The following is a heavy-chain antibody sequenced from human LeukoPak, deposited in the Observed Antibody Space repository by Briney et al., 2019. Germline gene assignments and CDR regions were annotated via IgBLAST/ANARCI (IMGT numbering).Heavy chain of an antibody. Sequence: GGSLRLSCAASGFTFSTYAIIWVRQAPGKGLEWVSGISGNGGTTYNADSVKGRCTISRDNSKNTLHLQMNSLRVEDTATYYCARGRTGAGKYYFDYWGQGTVVTVSS. D-gene: IGHD3/OR15-3a*01. V-gene: IGHV3-23*01. CDR2: ISGNGGTT. CDR1: GFTFSTYA. J-gene: IGHJ4*02. CDR3: ARGRTGAGKYYFDY.